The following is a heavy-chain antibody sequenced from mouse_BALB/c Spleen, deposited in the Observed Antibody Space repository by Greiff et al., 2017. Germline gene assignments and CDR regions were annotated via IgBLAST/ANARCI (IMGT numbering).Heavy chain of an antibody. CDR3: ARRDGSSSDWYFDV. V-gene: IGHV5-9-3*01. D-gene: IGHD1-1*01. Sequence: EVKLMESGGGLVKPGGSLKLSCAASGFTFSSYAMSWVRQTPEKRLEWVATISSGGSYTYYPDRVKGRFTISRDNAKNTLYLQMSSLRSEDTAMYYFARRDGSSSDWYFDVWGAGTTVTVSS. CDR1: GFTFSSYA. CDR2: ISSGGSYT. J-gene: IGHJ1*01.